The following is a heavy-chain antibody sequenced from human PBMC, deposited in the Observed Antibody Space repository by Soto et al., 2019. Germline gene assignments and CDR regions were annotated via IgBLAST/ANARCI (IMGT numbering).Heavy chain of an antibody. CDR3: ARGYYDSSGLNWFDP. Sequence: PSETLSLTCSVSGYSISSGYYWGCIRQPPGKGLEWIGSIYHSGSTYYNPSLKSRVTISVDTSKNQFSLKLSSVTAADTAVYYCARGYYDSSGLNWFDPWGQGTLVTVSS. CDR1: GYSISSGYY. D-gene: IGHD3-22*01. V-gene: IGHV4-38-2*02. CDR2: IYHSGST. J-gene: IGHJ5*02.